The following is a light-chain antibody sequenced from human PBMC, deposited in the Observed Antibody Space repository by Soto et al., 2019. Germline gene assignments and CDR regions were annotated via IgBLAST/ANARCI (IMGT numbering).Light chain of an antibody. J-gene: IGKJ3*01. CDR3: QQYGGSPFT. CDR1: QSVSSN. Sequence: EIFIVQFPTTLSVSPGERATFSWRASQSVSSNLAWYQQRPGQAPRLLIYGAYTRATGIPPRFSGTGSGTDFALTISRLETDDSAVYYCQQYGGSPFTFGPGTKVDIK. V-gene: IGKV3D-15*02. CDR2: GAY.